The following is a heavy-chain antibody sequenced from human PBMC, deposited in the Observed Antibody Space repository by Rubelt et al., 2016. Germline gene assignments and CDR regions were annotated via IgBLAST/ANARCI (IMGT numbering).Heavy chain of an antibody. CDR1: GGSMNGYY. V-gene: IGHV4-59*08. Sequence: QVQLQESGPGLVKPSETLSLTCTVSGGSMNGYYYSWVRQPPGKGLEWIAYIFYSGSQYSNPSLKSRVTISVDTARNQVSLNLNSVTAADTAVYDCARHATTDRSLDPWGQGTLVSVSS. CDR2: IFYSGSQ. CDR3: ARHATTDRSLDP. D-gene: IGHD4-11*01. J-gene: IGHJ5*02.